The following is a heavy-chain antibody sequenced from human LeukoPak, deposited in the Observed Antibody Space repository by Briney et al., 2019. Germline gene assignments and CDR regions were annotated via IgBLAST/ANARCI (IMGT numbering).Heavy chain of an antibody. CDR1: GGSFSGYY. V-gene: IGHV4-34*01. D-gene: IGHD2-15*01. Sequence: PSETLPLTCAVYGGSFSGYYWSWIRQPPGKGLEWIGEINHSGSTNYNPSLKSRVTISVDTSKNQFSLKLSSVTAADTAVYYCASTPPVEAAEDDAFDIWGQGTMVTVSS. CDR3: ASTPPVEAAEDDAFDI. CDR2: INHSGST. J-gene: IGHJ3*02.